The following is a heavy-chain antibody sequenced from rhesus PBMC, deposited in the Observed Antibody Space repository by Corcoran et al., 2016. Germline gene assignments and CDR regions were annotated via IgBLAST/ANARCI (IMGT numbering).Heavy chain of an antibody. Sequence: QVHLQESGPGLVKPSETLSLTCAVSGYSISSAYGWDWLRRPPGKGLEGIGQIFGGTGSTYYTPSLKSRVTVSKDTSKNQFSLKLRSVTAADTAVYYCARAVYWYFDLWGPGSPITISS. J-gene: IGHJ2*01. CDR3: ARAVYWYFDL. V-gene: IGHV4-127*01. CDR1: GYSISSAYG. CDR2: IFGGTGST.